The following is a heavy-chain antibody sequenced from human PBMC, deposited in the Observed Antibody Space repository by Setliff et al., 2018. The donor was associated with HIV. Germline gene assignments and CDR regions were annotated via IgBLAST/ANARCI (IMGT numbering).Heavy chain of an antibody. Sequence: SETLSLTCTASYDTISTADYYWSWIRQPPGKGLEWIGEINHDRTTNYNPSLKSRVTISVDTSKNQFSLTLNSVTAADTAVYYCARGSRQLTIFGVVFKTNYYFMDVWGKGTAVTVSS. D-gene: IGHD3-3*01. CDR2: INHDRTT. J-gene: IGHJ6*03. V-gene: IGHV4-34*01. CDR3: ARGSRQLTIFGVVFKTNYYFMDV. CDR1: YDTISTADYY.